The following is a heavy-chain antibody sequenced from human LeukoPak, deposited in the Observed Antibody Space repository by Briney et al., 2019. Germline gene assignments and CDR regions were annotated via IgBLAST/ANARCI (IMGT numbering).Heavy chain of an antibody. CDR1: GYTFSSYG. J-gene: IGHJ5*02. CDR2: TNPNSGGT. CDR3: ARGAYWFDP. V-gene: IGHV1-2*02. Sequence: GASVKVSCEASGYTFSSYGIIWVRQAPGQGLEWVGWTNPNSGGTNYAQKFQGRVTMTRDTSISTAYMKLSRLRSDDTAVYYCARGAYWFDPWGQGTLVTVSS.